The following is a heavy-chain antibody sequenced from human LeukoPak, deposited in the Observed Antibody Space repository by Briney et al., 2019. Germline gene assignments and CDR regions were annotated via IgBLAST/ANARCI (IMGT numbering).Heavy chain of an antibody. J-gene: IGHJ4*02. Sequence: GGSLRLSCAASGFTFSSYSMNWVRQAPGKGLEWVSSISSSSSYIYYADSVKGRFTISRDNAKDSLYLQMNSLRAEDTAVYYCARAGGDRAFDYWGQGTLVTVSS. CDR2: ISSSSSYI. V-gene: IGHV3-21*01. D-gene: IGHD2-21*02. CDR3: ARAGGDRAFDY. CDR1: GFTFSSYS.